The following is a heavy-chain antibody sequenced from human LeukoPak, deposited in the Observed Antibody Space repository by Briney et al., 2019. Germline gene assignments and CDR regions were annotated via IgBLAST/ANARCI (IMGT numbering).Heavy chain of an antibody. CDR1: GYSISSGFY. D-gene: IGHD4-23*01. V-gene: IGHV4-38-2*02. Sequence: SETLSLTCTVSGYSISSGFYWGWIRQPPGKGLECIGSIYHSGSTYYNPSLKSRVTISVDTSKNQFSLNLSSVTAADTAMYYCARAVGTSRKFFDYWGQGTLVTVSS. CDR3: ARAVGTSRKFFDY. CDR2: IYHSGST. J-gene: IGHJ4*02.